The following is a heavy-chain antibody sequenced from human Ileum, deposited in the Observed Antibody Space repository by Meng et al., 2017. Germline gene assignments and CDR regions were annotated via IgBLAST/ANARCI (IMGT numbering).Heavy chain of an antibody. CDR3: AREDKVSGFSGFDI. D-gene: IGHD6-19*01. CDR2: ISPGGDTV. V-gene: IGHV3-48*03. Sequence: GGSLRPSCAASGFSSRSYEMHWVRQAPGKGLGWVSFISPGGDTVLYADSVKGRFTISRDNAKTSLYLHMNSLRAEDTAVYYCAREDKVSGFSGFDIWGQGTMVTVSS. CDR1: GFSSRSYE. J-gene: IGHJ3*02.